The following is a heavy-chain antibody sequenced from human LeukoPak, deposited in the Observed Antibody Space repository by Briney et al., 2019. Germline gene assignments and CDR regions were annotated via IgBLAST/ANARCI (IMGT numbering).Heavy chain of an antibody. Sequence: SETLSLTCTVSGASISSGSYYWTWIRQPAGKGLEWIGRMHSSGRTSYSPSLKSRVTISVDTSKTQFSLKLNSVTAADTAIYYCARGGFYYGSGSYYGLDVWGKGTTVTISS. J-gene: IGHJ6*04. V-gene: IGHV4-61*02. CDR2: MHSSGRT. D-gene: IGHD3-10*01. CDR1: GASISSGSYY. CDR3: ARGGFYYGSGSYYGLDV.